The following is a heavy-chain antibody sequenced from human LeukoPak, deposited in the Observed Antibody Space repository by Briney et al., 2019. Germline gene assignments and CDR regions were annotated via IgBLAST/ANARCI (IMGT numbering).Heavy chain of an antibody. CDR2: IYYSGST. J-gene: IGHJ6*02. Sequence: PSETLSLTCTVSGGSISSSSYYWGWIRQPPGKGLEWIGSIYYSGSTYYNPSLKSRVTISVDTSKNQFSLKLSSVTAADTAVYYCARDSEPRTFFPVVTLKSGMDVWGQGTTVTVSS. CDR1: GGSISSSSYY. CDR3: ARDSEPRTFFPVVTLKSGMDV. V-gene: IGHV4-39*07. D-gene: IGHD4-23*01.